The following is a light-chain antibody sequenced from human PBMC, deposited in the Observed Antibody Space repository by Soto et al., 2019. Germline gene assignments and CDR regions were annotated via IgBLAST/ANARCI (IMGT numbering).Light chain of an antibody. Sequence: QSALTQPASVSGSPGQSITISCTGTTSDIGTYNYVSWYQQRPGNAPKLIIYEVSHRPSGVSTRFSGSKSGSTASLTISGLQPEDEADYYCSSFTSNRIYVFGPGTKLTVL. CDR2: EVS. J-gene: IGLJ1*01. V-gene: IGLV2-14*03. CDR1: TSDIGTYNY. CDR3: SSFTSNRIYV.